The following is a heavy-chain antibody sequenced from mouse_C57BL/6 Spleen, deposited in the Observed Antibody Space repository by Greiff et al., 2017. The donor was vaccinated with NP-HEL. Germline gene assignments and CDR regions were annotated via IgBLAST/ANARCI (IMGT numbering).Heavy chain of an antibody. CDR3: AGRQLRLRGIAY. D-gene: IGHD3-2*02. Sequence: QVQLQQSGAELVKPGASVKMSCKASGYTFTSYWITWVKQRPGQGLEWIGDIYPGSGSTNYNEKFKSKATLTVDTSSSTAYMQLSSLTSEDSAVYYCAGRQLRLRGIAYWGQGTLVTVSA. V-gene: IGHV1-55*01. J-gene: IGHJ3*01. CDR1: GYTFTSYW. CDR2: IYPGSGST.